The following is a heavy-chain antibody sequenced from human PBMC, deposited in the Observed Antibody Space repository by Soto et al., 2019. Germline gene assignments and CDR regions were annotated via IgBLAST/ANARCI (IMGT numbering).Heavy chain of an antibody. CDR3: VRDDYICDDCRRFFDY. CDR2: VYNDGRT. V-gene: IGHV4-38-2*02. J-gene: IGHJ4*02. Sequence: SETLSLTCAVSGYSVSYACWWGWIRQSPGKGLGWIGNVYNDGRTSHNPSLNSRGTVSMDKSKNQFSLELRSVTPADTAVYYWVRDDYICDDCRRFFDYAGRGTLVTVSS. CDR1: GYSVSYACW. D-gene: IGHD2-21*02.